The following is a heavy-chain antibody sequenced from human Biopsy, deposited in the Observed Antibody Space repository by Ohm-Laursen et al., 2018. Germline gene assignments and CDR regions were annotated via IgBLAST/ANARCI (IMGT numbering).Heavy chain of an antibody. D-gene: IGHD3-22*01. CDR1: ANIFTDYY. V-gene: IGHV1-2*02. CDR3: ASKLDYSSGYPY. CDR2: INPQSGGE. Sequence: ASVKVSCKPSANIFTDYYIHWVRQAPGQGLEWMGWINPQSGGEHYAQKFKDRVTMTRDTSISTAYMELSSLRSDDTAVYYCASKLDYSSGYPYWGQGTLVTVSS. J-gene: IGHJ4*02.